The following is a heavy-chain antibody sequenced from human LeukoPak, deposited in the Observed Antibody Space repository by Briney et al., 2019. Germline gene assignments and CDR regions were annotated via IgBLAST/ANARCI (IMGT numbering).Heavy chain of an antibody. CDR1: GYTFTGYY. V-gene: IGHV1-2*02. CDR2: INPNSGGT. CDR3: ARAQVAGTVFDY. Sequence: ASVKVSCKASGYTFTGYYMHWVLQAPGQGLEWMGWINPNSGGTNYAQKFQGRVTMTRDTSISTAYMELSRLRSDDTAVYYCARAQVAGTVFDYWGQGTLVTVSS. J-gene: IGHJ4*02. D-gene: IGHD6-19*01.